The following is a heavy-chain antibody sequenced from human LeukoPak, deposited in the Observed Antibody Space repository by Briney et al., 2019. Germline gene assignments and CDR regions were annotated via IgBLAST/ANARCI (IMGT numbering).Heavy chain of an antibody. D-gene: IGHD4-23*01. V-gene: IGHV3-66*02. CDR1: GFTISNNY. CDR3: ARGTYGGIDY. J-gene: IGHJ4*02. Sequence: PGGSLRLSCAASGFTISNNYMTWVRQAPGKGLEWVSVIYNGGSTYYADSVKGRFTISRDNSQNTLCLQINSLRAEDTAVYYCARGTYGGIDYGGQGTLVTVSS. CDR2: IYNGGST.